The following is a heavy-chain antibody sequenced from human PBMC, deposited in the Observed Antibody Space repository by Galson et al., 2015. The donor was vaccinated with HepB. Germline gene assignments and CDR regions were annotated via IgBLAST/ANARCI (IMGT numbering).Heavy chain of an antibody. V-gene: IGHV3-15*05. CDR3: ITKRNLGYCGSDNCSPHFHYGMDV. Sequence: SLRLSCAASGFTFSNAWMTWVRQAPGEGLEWVGRIKRNFDHATTDYAAPVKGRFTISRDDSRNTVYLQMNSLKTEDTAVYYCITKRNLGYCGSDNCSPHFHYGMDVWGQGTTVTVSS. J-gene: IGHJ6*02. CDR2: IKRNFDHATT. D-gene: IGHD2-2*01. CDR1: GFTFSNAW.